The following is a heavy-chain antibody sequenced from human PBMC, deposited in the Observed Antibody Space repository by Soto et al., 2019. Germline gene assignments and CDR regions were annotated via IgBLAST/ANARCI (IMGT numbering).Heavy chain of an antibody. D-gene: IGHD6-6*01. V-gene: IGHV3-30*18. Sequence: QVQLVESGGGVVQPGRSLRLSCAASGFTFSSYGMHWVRQAPGKGLEWVAVISYDGSNKYYADSVKGRFTISRDNSKNTLYLQMNSLRAEDTAVYYCAKVRDSSSGDYWGQGTLVTVSS. CDR1: GFTFSSYG. J-gene: IGHJ4*02. CDR2: ISYDGSNK. CDR3: AKVRDSSSGDY.